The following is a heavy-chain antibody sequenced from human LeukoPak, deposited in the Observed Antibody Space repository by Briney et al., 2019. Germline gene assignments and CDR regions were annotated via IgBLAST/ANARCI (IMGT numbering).Heavy chain of an antibody. CDR1: GFTFDDYA. CDR2: ISWNSGSI. J-gene: IGHJ6*02. CDR3: ARVGVVPAAIRLYYYYGMDV. Sequence: GGSLRLSCAASGFTFDDYAMHWVRQAPGKGLEWVSGISWNSGSIGYADSVKGRFTISRDNAKNTLYLQMNSLRAEDTAVYYCARVGVVPAAIRLYYYYGMDVWGQGTTVTVSS. D-gene: IGHD2-2*02. V-gene: IGHV3-9*01.